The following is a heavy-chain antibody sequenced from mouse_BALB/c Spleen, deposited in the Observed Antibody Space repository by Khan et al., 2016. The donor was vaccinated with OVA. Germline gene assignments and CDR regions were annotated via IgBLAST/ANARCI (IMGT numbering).Heavy chain of an antibody. J-gene: IGHJ4*01. V-gene: IGHV1-4*01. D-gene: IGHD2-4*01. CDR3: ARIYYDYDGYYGMDY. Sequence: QIQLVQSGAELARPGASVKMSCKASGYTFTSYTMHWVKQRPGQGLEWIGYINPSSTYTNYNQKFKDKATLTADKSSSTAYMQLSSLTSEDSAVYYGARIYYDYDGYYGMDYWGQGTSVTVSS. CDR1: GYTFTSYT. CDR2: INPSSTYT.